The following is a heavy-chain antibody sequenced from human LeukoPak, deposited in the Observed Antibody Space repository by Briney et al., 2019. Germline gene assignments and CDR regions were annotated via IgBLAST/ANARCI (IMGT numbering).Heavy chain of an antibody. V-gene: IGHV4-4*02. CDR2: IYQSGST. J-gene: IGHJ4*02. Sequence: KASETLSLTCAVSGGSISSSNWWSWVRQPPGKGLEWIGEIYQSGSTNYNPSLKSRVTISVDKTKNQFSLKLSSVTAADTAVYYCARCYSSSWCLFDYWGQGTLVTVSS. CDR3: ARCYSSSWCLFDY. D-gene: IGHD6-13*01. CDR1: GGSISSSNW.